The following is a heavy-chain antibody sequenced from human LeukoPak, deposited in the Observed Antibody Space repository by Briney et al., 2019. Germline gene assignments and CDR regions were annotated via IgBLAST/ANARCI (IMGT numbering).Heavy chain of an antibody. CDR2: IYSGGST. Sequence: PGGSLRLSCEGPERMVRNGYMSWVRQSPGRGLEWASVIYSGGSTDYADSVKGRFTTSRDTSKNTLYLHMNDVRAEDTGIYYCVRDLRDRRGYSNYYMDVWGKGTPVIVSS. CDR3: VRDLRDRRGYSNYYMDV. D-gene: IGHD3-10*01. J-gene: IGHJ6*03. CDR1: ERMVRNGY. V-gene: IGHV3-53*01.